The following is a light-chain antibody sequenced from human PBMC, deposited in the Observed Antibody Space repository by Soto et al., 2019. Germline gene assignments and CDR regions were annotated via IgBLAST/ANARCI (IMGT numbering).Light chain of an antibody. J-gene: IGLJ2*01. Sequence: QSVLTQPPSVSGAPGQRVTISCTGSSSNIGAPYDVHWYQQVPGTAPKLLIYGNNNRPSGVPDRFSGSKSGTSASLAITGLEAKDEADYYCQSYDNSLSGLVFGGGTKVTVL. V-gene: IGLV1-40*01. CDR2: GNN. CDR1: SSNIGAPYD. CDR3: QSYDNSLSGLV.